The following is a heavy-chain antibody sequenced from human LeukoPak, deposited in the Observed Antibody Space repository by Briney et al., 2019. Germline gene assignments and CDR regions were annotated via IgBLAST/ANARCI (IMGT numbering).Heavy chain of an antibody. D-gene: IGHD5-18*01. CDR3: ARDYSYGSLDY. CDR1: GFTFDDYG. CDR2: INWNGRNV. V-gene: IGHV3-20*04. J-gene: IGHJ4*02. Sequence: GGSLRLSCATSGFTFDDYGMNWVRQVPGKGLEWVSNINWNGRNVDYADSVKGRFTISRDNSRSTLYLQMSSLRVEDTAVYYCARDYSYGSLDYRGQGTLVTVSS.